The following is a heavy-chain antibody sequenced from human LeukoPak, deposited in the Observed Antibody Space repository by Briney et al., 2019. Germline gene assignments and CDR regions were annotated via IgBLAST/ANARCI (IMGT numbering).Heavy chain of an antibody. CDR3: ATNGDSSGYYTGNYFDY. D-gene: IGHD3-22*01. J-gene: IGHJ4*02. CDR2: GIPILDIA. CDR1: GCSLTSYA. Sequence: GSSVTLSCKGAGCSLTSYAINWVWQPPPQGLEWMWRGIPILDIANYAQKFQGIDTITADKSTSTGYMELSSLRSEDTAVYYCATNGDSSGYYTGNYFDYWGEGTLVTVSS. V-gene: IGHV1-69*04.